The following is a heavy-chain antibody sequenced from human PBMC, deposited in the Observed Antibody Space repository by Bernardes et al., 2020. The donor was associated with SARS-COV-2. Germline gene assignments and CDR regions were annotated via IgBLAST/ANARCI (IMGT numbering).Heavy chain of an antibody. CDR1: LYTFTGYY. V-gene: IGHV1-2*02. Sequence: ASVKVSCKASLYTFTGYYMLWVRQAPRQGLEWMGWINPNSGGTYYAQKFQGRVTMTRDTSISTAYMEMSRLRSDYMAVYYCSRVDYGGNSPSFDYWGQGTLVTIYS. CDR2: INPNSGGT. J-gene: IGHJ4*02. D-gene: IGHD4-17*01. CDR3: SRVDYGGNSPSFDY.